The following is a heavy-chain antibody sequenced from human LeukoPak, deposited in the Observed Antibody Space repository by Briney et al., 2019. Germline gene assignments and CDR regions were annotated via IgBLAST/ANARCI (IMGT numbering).Heavy chain of an antibody. Sequence: GGSLRLSCAASGFTFSNAWMSWVRQAPGKGLEWVGRIKSKTDGGTTDYAAPVKGRFSISRDDSKNTLYVQMNSLIIEDTAVYYCTTDHRLGSGWYGSFQHWGQGTLVTVSS. CDR3: TTDHRLGSGWYGSFQH. CDR1: GFTFSNAW. V-gene: IGHV3-15*01. D-gene: IGHD6-19*01. J-gene: IGHJ1*01. CDR2: IKSKTDGGTT.